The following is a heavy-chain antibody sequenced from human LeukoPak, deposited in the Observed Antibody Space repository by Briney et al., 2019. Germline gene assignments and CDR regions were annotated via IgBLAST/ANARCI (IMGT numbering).Heavy chain of an antibody. V-gene: IGHV1-69*13. CDR3: ARGITIFGEY. D-gene: IGHD3-3*01. J-gene: IGHJ4*02. CDR1: NYTFTSYG. Sequence: GASVKVSCKASNYTFTSYGISWVRQAPGQGLEWMGGIIPIFGTANYAQKFQGRVTIIADESTSTAYMELSSLRSEDTAVYYCARGITIFGEYWGQGTLVTVSS. CDR2: IIPIFGTA.